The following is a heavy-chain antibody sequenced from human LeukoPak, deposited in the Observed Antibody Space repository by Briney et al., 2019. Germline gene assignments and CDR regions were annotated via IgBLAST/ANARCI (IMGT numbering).Heavy chain of an antibody. CDR1: GYTFTSYG. D-gene: IGHD3-16*01. Sequence: GASVTVSCKASGYTFTSYGISWVRQAPGQGLEWVGGIIPIFGTANYAQKFQGRVTITADESTSTAYMELSSLRSEDTAMYYCASPRGTPPYYYYGMDVWGQGTTVTVSS. CDR2: IIPIFGTA. V-gene: IGHV1-69*13. J-gene: IGHJ6*02. CDR3: ASPRGTPPYYYYGMDV.